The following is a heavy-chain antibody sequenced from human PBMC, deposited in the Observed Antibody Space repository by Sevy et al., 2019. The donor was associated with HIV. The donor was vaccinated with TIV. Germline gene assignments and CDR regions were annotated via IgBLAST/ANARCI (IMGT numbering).Heavy chain of an antibody. D-gene: IGHD3-22*01. J-gene: IGHJ4*02. CDR1: GFTVSSNY. Sequence: GGSLRLSCAASGFTVSSNYMSWARQAPGKGLEWVSVIYSGGSTYYADSVKGRFTISRDNSKNTLYLQMNSLRAEDTAVYYCAREAAHDSSGYYQKAPDYWGQGTLVTVSS. V-gene: IGHV3-53*01. CDR2: IYSGGST. CDR3: AREAAHDSSGYYQKAPDY.